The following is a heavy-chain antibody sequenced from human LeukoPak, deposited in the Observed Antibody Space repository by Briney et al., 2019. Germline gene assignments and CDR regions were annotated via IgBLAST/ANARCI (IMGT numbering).Heavy chain of an antibody. CDR2: IIPIFGTA. CDR3: ASVSGGYSYGYLFDY. Sequence: GASVKVSCKASGGTFSSYAISWVRQAPGQGLEWMGGIIPIFGTANYAQKFQGRVTITADKSTSTAYMELSSLRSEDPAVYYCASVSGGYSYGYLFDYWGQGTLVTVSS. D-gene: IGHD5-18*01. J-gene: IGHJ4*02. V-gene: IGHV1-69*06. CDR1: GGTFSSYA.